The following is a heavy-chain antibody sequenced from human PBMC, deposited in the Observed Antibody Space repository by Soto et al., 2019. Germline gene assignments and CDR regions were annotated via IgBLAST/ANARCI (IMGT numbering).Heavy chain of an antibody. CDR2: INPNSGGT. CDR3: ASCSGGRCPGAFDI. J-gene: IGHJ3*02. Sequence: ASVKVSCKGSGYTFTGYYMHWVRQAPGQGLEWMGWINPNSGGTNYAQKFQGWVTMTRDTSISTAYMELSRLRSDDTAVYYCASCSGGRCPGAFDIWGQGTMVTVSS. CDR1: GYTFTGYY. V-gene: IGHV1-2*04. D-gene: IGHD2-15*01.